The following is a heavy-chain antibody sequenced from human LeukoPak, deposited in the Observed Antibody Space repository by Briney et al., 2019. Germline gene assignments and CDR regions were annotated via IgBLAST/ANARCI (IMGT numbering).Heavy chain of an antibody. CDR3: ARLSGYGLHYYYYMDV. CDR2: IYYTGST. Sequence: SETLSLTCTVSGGSISSSSYYWGWIRQPPGKGLEWIVSIYYTGSTYYNPSLKSRVTISIDTSKNQFSLKLSSVTAADTAVYYCARLSGYGLHYYYYMDVWGSGTTVTVSS. CDR1: GGSISSSSYY. D-gene: IGHD5-12*01. V-gene: IGHV4-39*07. J-gene: IGHJ6*03.